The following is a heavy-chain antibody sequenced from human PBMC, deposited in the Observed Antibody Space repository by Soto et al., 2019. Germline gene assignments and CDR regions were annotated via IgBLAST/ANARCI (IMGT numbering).Heavy chain of an antibody. CDR2: IRADGGNT. J-gene: IGHJ4*02. CDR3: AKDLRRDSSSCPLDY. Sequence: PGGSLRLSCAASGFTFSSYGMHWVRQAPGKGLEWVAVIRADGGNTYYADSVKGRFTISRDNSKNTLYLQMNSLKAEDTAVYYCAKDLRRDSSSCPLDYWGQGTLVTVSS. CDR1: GFTFSSYG. D-gene: IGHD6-13*01. V-gene: IGHV3-33*06.